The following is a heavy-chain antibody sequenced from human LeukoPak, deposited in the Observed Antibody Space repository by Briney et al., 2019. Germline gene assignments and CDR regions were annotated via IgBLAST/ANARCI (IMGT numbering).Heavy chain of an antibody. D-gene: IGHD3-16*01. CDR3: VQDGPLRSDY. Sequence: SETLSLTCTVSGVPLSRYYWSWIRQPAGKGLEWVGRIFASGNTNYNPSFESRPAMSVDTSRHQFFLNLSSVTAEDTAIYFCVQDGPLRSDYWGQGTLVTVSS. V-gene: IGHV4-4*07. CDR2: IFASGNT. CDR1: GVPLSRYY. J-gene: IGHJ4*02.